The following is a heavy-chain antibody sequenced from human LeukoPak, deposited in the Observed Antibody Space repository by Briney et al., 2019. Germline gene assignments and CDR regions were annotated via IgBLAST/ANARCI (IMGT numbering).Heavy chain of an antibody. CDR2: ISGSGGST. Sequence: GGSLRPSCAASGFTFSSYAMSWVRQAPGKGLEWVSAISGSGGSTYYADSVKGRFTISRDNSKNTLYLQMNSLRAEDTAVYYCAKSPMVHRAEYFQHWGQGTLVTVSS. CDR1: GFTFSSYA. D-gene: IGHD3-10*01. V-gene: IGHV3-23*01. CDR3: AKSPMVHRAEYFQH. J-gene: IGHJ1*01.